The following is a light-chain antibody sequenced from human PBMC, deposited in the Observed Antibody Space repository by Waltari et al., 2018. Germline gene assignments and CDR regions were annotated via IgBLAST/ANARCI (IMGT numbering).Light chain of an antibody. Sequence: EIVLTQSPGTLSLSPGESATLSCRTSQSVTRALAWYQQKPGQAPRLLIYGASNRATGIPDRFSGSGSGTDFRLTISSLEPKDVAVYYCQHYLRLPVTFGQGTKVEVK. CDR1: QSVTRA. CDR3: QHYLRLPVT. V-gene: IGKV3-20*01. CDR2: GAS. J-gene: IGKJ1*01.